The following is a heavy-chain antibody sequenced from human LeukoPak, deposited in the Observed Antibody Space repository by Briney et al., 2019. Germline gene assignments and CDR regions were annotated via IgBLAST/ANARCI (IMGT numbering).Heavy chain of an antibody. J-gene: IGHJ4*02. V-gene: IGHV4-59*02. CDR3: AREDYGSGSYYTY. CDR1: GGSVSSYY. CDR2: IYYSGST. D-gene: IGHD3-10*01. Sequence: PSETLSLTCTVSGGSVSSYYWSWIRQPPGKGLEWIGYIYYSGSTNYNPSLKSRVTISVDTSKNQFSLKLSSVTAADTAVYYCAREDYGSGSYYTYWGQGTLVTVSS.